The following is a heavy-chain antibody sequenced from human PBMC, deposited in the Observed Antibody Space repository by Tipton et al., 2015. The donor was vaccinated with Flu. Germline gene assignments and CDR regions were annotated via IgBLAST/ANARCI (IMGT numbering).Heavy chain of an antibody. D-gene: IGHD6-19*01. Sequence: LRLSCTVSGGSVSSADYYYWTWIRQPPGKGLEYIGQISSSGSTNNNPSLKSRVTIAVDTSKNQFSLRLTSVTAADTAVYYCARGLSSGWYSAGYFDYWGQGIRVSVSS. CDR3: ARGLSSGWYSAGYFDY. V-gene: IGHV4-61*08. CDR1: GGSVSSADYY. J-gene: IGHJ4*02. CDR2: ISSSGST.